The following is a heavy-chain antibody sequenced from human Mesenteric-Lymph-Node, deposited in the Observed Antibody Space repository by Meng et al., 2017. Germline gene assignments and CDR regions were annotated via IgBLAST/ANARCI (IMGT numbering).Heavy chain of an antibody. CDR3: ARDHGDSLTFDY. D-gene: IGHD4-17*01. CDR1: GFTFSSYA. CDR2: ISYDGSNK. V-gene: IGHV3-30*01. J-gene: IGHJ4*02. Sequence: GESLKISCAASGFTFSSYAMHWVRQAPGKGLEWVAVISYDGSNKYYADSVKGRFTISRDNSKNTLYLQMNSLRAEDTAVYYCARDHGDSLTFDYWGQGTLVTVSS.